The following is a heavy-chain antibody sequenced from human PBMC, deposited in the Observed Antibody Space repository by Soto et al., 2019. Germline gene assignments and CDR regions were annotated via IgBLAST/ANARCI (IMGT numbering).Heavy chain of an antibody. Sequence: PGGSLRLSCVGSRITHRTYRINRDRQAQGKELARVSSISSRSDTYYAVSEKGRFTNSRDNANNSVSLQMNSLRAEDTAVYYCAREYTAWPLAYGLDVWGQGTTVTVSS. CDR3: AREYTAWPLAYGLDV. D-gene: IGHD2-2*02. J-gene: IGHJ6*02. CDR1: RITHRTYR. CDR2: ISSRSDT. V-gene: IGHV3-21*01.